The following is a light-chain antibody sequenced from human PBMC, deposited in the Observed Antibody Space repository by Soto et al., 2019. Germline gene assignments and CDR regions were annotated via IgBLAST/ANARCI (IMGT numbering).Light chain of an antibody. CDR2: DAS. V-gene: IGKV3-11*01. CDR1: QSVSSY. J-gene: IGKJ4*01. Sequence: EIVLTQSPATLSLSPGDRATLSCRASQSVSSYLAWYQQKPGQAPRLLIYDASNRATGIPARFRGSGSGTDFTLTITSREPDDFAVYYCQQRSNSPSTFGGETNVEIK. CDR3: QQRSNSPST.